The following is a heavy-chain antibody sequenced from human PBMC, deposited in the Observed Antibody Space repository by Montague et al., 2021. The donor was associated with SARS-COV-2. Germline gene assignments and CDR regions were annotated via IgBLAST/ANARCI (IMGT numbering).Heavy chain of an antibody. CDR1: GFTFSSYL. CDR3: ARLVVVAATPY. D-gene: IGHD2-15*01. J-gene: IGHJ4*02. V-gene: IGHV3-7*01. Sequence: SLRLSCAASGFTFSSYLMSWVRQAPGKGLEGGANIKQGGSEKYYVDSVKGRFTISRDNAKNSLSLQMNSLRAEDTAVYYCARLVVVAATPYWGQGTLVTVSS. CDR2: IKQGGSEK.